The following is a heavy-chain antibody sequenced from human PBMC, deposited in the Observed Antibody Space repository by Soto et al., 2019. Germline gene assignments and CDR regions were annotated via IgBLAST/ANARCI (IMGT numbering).Heavy chain of an antibody. J-gene: IGHJ4*02. D-gene: IGHD2-15*01. CDR1: GFTFTSSA. Sequence: QMQLVQSGPEVKKPGTSVKVSCKASGFTFTSSAMQWVRQARGQRLEWIGWIVVGSGHTNYAQKFQERVTITRDMSTSTAYMELSSLRSEDTAVYYCAADSRYCSGVNCEDYWVQGTLVTVSS. V-gene: IGHV1-58*02. CDR2: IVVGSGHT. CDR3: AADSRYCSGVNCEDY.